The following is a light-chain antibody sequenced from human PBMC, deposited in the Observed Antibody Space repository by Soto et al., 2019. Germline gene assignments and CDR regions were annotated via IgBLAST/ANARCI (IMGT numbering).Light chain of an antibody. V-gene: IGLV2-14*01. CDR1: SSDVGGYNY. CDR3: SSYTSSSTLV. J-gene: IGLJ1*01. Sequence: LTQPASVSGSPGQSITISCTGTSSDVGGYNYVSWYQQHPGKAPKLMIYEVSNRPSGVSNRFSGSKSGNTASLTISGLQAEDEADYYCSSYTSSSTLVFGSGTKVTVL. CDR2: EVS.